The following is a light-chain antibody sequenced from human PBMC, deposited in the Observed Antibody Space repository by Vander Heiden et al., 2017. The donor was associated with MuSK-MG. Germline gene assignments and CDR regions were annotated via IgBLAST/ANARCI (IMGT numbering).Light chain of an antibody. CDR3: LLADSGAVV. V-gene: IGLV7-46*01. CDR2: DTS. Sequence: QAVVPPEPSLPASPGGTVTLTCGTSTGAVTSGHYPYWFQQQADQAHRTLIDDTSNKHAWTPARFSGSLRGGKAALTLAGAQPEDEAEYYCLLADSGAVVFGGGTKLTVL. CDR1: TGAVTSGHY. J-gene: IGLJ2*01.